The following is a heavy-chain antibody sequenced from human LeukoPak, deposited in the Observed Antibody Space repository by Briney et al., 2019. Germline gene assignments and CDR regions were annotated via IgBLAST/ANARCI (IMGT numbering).Heavy chain of an antibody. D-gene: IGHD5-18*01. CDR3: ARAARRGYSYGYFGY. CDR1: GGSISSSSYY. CDR2: LNHSGST. Sequence: SETLSLTCTVSGGSISSSSYYWGWIRQPPGKGLEWIGELNHSGSTNYNPSLKSRVTISVDTSKNQFSLKLSSVTAADTAVYYCARAARRGYSYGYFGYWGQGTLVTVSS. J-gene: IGHJ4*02. V-gene: IGHV4-39*07.